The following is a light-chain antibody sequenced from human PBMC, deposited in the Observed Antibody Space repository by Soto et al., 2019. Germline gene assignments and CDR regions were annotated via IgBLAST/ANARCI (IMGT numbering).Light chain of an antibody. Sequence: DIHMTQSPSSLSASIGETVTITSRTSQPISEYLNWYQQKPGKAPSLLIYTSSNLQTGVPSRFSGSGSGTHFTLTINSLQPEDFATYYCQQSYNTPRTFGQGTKVDI. V-gene: IGKV1-39*01. CDR1: QPISEY. CDR3: QQSYNTPRT. CDR2: TSS. J-gene: IGKJ1*01.